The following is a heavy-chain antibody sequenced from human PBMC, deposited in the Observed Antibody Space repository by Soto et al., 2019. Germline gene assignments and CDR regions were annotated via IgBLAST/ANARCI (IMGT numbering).Heavy chain of an antibody. V-gene: IGHV3-30*18. Sequence: QVQLVESGGGVVQPGRSLRLSCAASGFTFSSYGMHWVRQAPGKGLEWVAVISYDGSNKYYADSVKGRFTISRDNSKNTLYLQMNSQRTEDTAVYYCAKDIPSIAAAGKGGFDYWGQGTLVTVSS. CDR3: AKDIPSIAAAGKGGFDY. CDR2: ISYDGSNK. J-gene: IGHJ4*02. CDR1: GFTFSSYG. D-gene: IGHD6-13*01.